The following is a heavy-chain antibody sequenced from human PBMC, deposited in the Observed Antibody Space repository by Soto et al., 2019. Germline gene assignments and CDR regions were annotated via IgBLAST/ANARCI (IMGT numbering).Heavy chain of an antibody. CDR1: GYTFTSYG. V-gene: IGHV1-18*01. CDR3: ASGYYYDSSGYYYYFDY. D-gene: IGHD3-22*01. Sequence: ASVKVSCKASGYTFTSYGISWVRQAPGQGLEWMGWISAYNGNTNYAQKLQGRVTMTTDTSTSTAYMELRSLRSDDTAVYYCASGYYYDSSGYYYYFDYWGQGTLVTV. CDR2: ISAYNGNT. J-gene: IGHJ4*02.